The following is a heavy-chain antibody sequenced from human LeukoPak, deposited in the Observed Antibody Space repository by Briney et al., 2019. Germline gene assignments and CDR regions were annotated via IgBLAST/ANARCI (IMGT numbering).Heavy chain of an antibody. V-gene: IGHV4-30-4*08. CDR2: IYYSGST. CDR3: ARVGKEFARTDYYGSGSYYEYYFDY. J-gene: IGHJ4*02. CDR1: GGSISSGDYY. Sequence: PSQTLSLTCTVSGGSISSGDYYWSWIRQPPGKGLEWIGYIYYSGSTYYNPSLKSRVTISVDTSKNQFSLKLSSVTAADTAVYYCARVGKEFARTDYYGSGSYYEYYFDYWGQGTLVTVSS. D-gene: IGHD3-10*01.